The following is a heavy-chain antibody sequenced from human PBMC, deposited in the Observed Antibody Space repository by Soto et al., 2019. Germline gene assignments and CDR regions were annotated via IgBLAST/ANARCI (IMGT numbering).Heavy chain of an antibody. CDR3: ATYDILTGYIDY. D-gene: IGHD3-9*01. CDR1: GGSISSGGYY. V-gene: IGHV4-31*03. J-gene: IGHJ4*02. CDR2: IYYSGST. Sequence: SETLSLTCTVSGGSISSGGYYWSWIRQHPGKGLEWIGYIYYSGSTYYNPSLKSRVTISVDTSKNQFSLKLSSVTAADTAVYYCATYDILTGYIDYWGQGTLVTSPQ.